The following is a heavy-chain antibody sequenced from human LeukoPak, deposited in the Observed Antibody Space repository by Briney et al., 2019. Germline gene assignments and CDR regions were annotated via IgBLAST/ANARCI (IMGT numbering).Heavy chain of an antibody. CDR2: IYYSGST. CDR3: ARHLTNAFDI. J-gene: IGHJ3*02. CDR1: GGSISSYY. Sequence: SETLSLTCTVSGGSISSYYWSWIRQPPGKGLEWIGYIYYSGSTNYNPSLKSRVTISVDTSKNQFSLKLSSVTAADTAVYYCARHLTNAFDIRGQGTMVTVSS. V-gene: IGHV4-59*08.